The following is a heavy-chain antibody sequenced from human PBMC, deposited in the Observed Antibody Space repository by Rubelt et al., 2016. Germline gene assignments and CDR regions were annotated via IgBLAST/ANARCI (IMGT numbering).Heavy chain of an antibody. CDR2: IYYSGST. V-gene: IGHV4-59*08. Sequence: QVQLQESGPGLVKPSETLSLTCTVSGGSISSYYWSWIRQPPGKGLEWIGYIYYSGSTNYNPSLKGRVTISVDTSKNQFSLKLGSVTAADPAVYYCARHGDGYYDSSGYYYFDYWGQGTLVTVSS. J-gene: IGHJ4*02. D-gene: IGHD3-22*01. CDR1: GGSISSYY. CDR3: ARHGDGYYDSSGYYYFDY.